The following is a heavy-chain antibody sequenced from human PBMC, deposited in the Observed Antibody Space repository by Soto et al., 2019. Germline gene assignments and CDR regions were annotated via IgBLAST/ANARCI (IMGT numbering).Heavy chain of an antibody. CDR3: AAPAKYYYDSSGYTPDYYYGMDV. CDR1: GVTFTSSA. J-gene: IGHJ6*02. CDR2: IVVGSGNT. Sequence: WASVKGSCKASGVTFTSSAVQWVRQARGQRREWIGWIVVGSGNTNYAQKFQERVTITRDMSTSTAYMELSSLRSEDTAVYYCAAPAKYYYDSSGYTPDYYYGMDVWGPGTTVTVSS. D-gene: IGHD3-22*01. V-gene: IGHV1-58*01.